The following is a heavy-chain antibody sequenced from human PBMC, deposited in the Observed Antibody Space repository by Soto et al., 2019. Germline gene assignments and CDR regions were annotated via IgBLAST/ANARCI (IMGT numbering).Heavy chain of an antibody. J-gene: IGHJ6*02. D-gene: IGHD3-10*01. CDR2: IYHSGST. Sequence: SETLSLTCTVSGGSISSGGYYWSWIRQHPGKGLEWIGYIYHSGSTYYNPSLKSRVTISVDTSKNQFSLKLSSVTAADTAVYYCARGGGPLTYYYGSGSSNPRNGMDVWGQGTTVTVSS. V-gene: IGHV4-31*03. CDR3: ARGGGPLTYYYGSGSSNPRNGMDV. CDR1: GGSISSGGYY.